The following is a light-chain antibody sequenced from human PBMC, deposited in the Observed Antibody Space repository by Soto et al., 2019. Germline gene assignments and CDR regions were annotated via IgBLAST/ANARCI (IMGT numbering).Light chain of an antibody. CDR1: SSNIGRYY. J-gene: IGLJ1*01. V-gene: IGLV1-36*01. CDR3: AARDDSLNGFYV. CDR2: YDD. Sequence: QSVLTQPPSASGAPGQRVTMSCSGSSSNIGRYYVSWYQHLPGKAPRLLIYYDDLLPSGVSDRFSGSKSGTSASLAISGLQSEDEADYYCAARDDSLNGFYVFGTGTKLTVL.